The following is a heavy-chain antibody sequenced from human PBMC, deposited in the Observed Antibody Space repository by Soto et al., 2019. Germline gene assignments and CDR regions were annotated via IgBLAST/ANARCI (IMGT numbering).Heavy chain of an antibody. CDR3: ARASRGYYFDYWYFDL. J-gene: IGHJ2*01. D-gene: IGHD3-22*01. CDR1: ESTFSDHF. CDR2: IRNKANSYTT. Sequence: GGSLRLSCASSESTFSDHFMDWVRQAPGKGLEWVGRIRNKANSYTTEYAASVKGRFTISRDDSKTALYLEMNSLKTEDTAVNYCARASRGYYFDYWYFDLWGRGTLVTVSS. V-gene: IGHV3-72*01.